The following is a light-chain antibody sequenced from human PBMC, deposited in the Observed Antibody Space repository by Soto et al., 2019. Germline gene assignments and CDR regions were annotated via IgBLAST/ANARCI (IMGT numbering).Light chain of an antibody. V-gene: IGKV1-5*03. CDR3: QQYNSYWT. CDR1: QSISSW. CDR2: KAS. Sequence: DIQMTQSPSTLSASVGDRATITCRASQSISSWLAWYQQKQWKAPKLLVYKASSLGSGTPSRFSGSGSGTELTLTIMRLQSDEFATYYWQQYNSYWTFGQGTKVEIK. J-gene: IGKJ1*01.